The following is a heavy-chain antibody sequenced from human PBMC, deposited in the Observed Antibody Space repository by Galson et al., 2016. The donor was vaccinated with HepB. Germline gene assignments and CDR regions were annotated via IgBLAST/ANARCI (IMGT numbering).Heavy chain of an antibody. V-gene: IGHV6-1*01. CDR1: GDSVSSDSAA. D-gene: IGHD7-27*01. Sequence: CAISGDSVSSDSAAWDWLRQSPSRGLEWLGRTYYRSKWYTDYPDYVKGRVTINPDTSQNQFSLQLNSRTHEDTAVSYCALGHVGTAEELPFDYWGQGTLVTVSS. J-gene: IGHJ4*02. CDR3: ALGHVGTAEELPFDY. CDR2: TYYRSKWYT.